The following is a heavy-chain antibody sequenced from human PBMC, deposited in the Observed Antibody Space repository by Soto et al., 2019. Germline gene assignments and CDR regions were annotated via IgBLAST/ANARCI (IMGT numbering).Heavy chain of an antibody. CDR1: GFTFSSYG. D-gene: IGHD1-26*01. V-gene: IGHV3-33*01. Sequence: QVQLVESGGGVVQPGRSLRLSCAASGFTFSSYGMHWVRQAPGKGLEWVAVIWYDGSNKYFADSVKGRFTISRDNSKNTLYLQMNSLRAEDTAVYYCARDAFSGSYSLYYGMDVWGQGTTVTVSS. CDR3: ARDAFSGSYSLYYGMDV. CDR2: IWYDGSNK. J-gene: IGHJ6*02.